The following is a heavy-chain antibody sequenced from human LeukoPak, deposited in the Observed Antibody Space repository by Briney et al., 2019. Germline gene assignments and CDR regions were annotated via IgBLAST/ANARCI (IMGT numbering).Heavy chain of an antibody. V-gene: IGHV3-48*01. CDR3: ASRYYYDSSGRDY. Sequence: PGGSLRLSCAASGFTFSSYSMNWVRQAPGKGLEWVSYISSTSSTIYYADSVKGRFTISRDNAKNSLYLQMNSLRAEDTAVYYCASRYYYDSSGRDYWGQGTLVTVSS. D-gene: IGHD3-22*01. J-gene: IGHJ4*02. CDR2: ISSTSSTI. CDR1: GFTFSSYS.